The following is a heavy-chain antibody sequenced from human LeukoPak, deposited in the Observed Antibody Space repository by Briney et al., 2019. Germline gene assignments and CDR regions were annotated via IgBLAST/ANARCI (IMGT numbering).Heavy chain of an antibody. D-gene: IGHD3-10*01. J-gene: IGHJ2*01. CDR1: GGSFSSYS. CDR3: ARGYYPPRWYFDL. Sequence: KPSETLSLTCALYGGSFSSYSWSWTWIRQTPEQGLEWIGEIIEKGNANYNPSLKSRVTIDLDTSKNQFSLKLTSMTAADTAMYYCARGYYPPRWYFDLWGRGTLVTVSS. CDR2: IIEKGNA. V-gene: IGHV4-34*01.